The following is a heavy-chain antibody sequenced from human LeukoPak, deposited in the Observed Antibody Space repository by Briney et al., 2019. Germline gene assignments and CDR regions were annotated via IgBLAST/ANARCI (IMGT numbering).Heavy chain of an antibody. V-gene: IGHV1-2*02. J-gene: IGHJ4*02. Sequence: GASVKVSCKASGYTLTDHYMHWVRQAPGQGLEWIGWINPNSGDTNYAQKFQGRVTMTRDTSISTAYMELSRLTSDDTAIYYCARDWRGSYFPDFWGQGTLVTVSS. D-gene: IGHD1-26*01. CDR1: GYTLTDHY. CDR3: ARDWRGSYFPDF. CDR2: INPNSGDT.